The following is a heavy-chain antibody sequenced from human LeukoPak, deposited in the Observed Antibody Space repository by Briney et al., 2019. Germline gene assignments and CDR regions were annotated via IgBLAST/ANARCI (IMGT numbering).Heavy chain of an antibody. J-gene: IGHJ4*02. CDR1: GFTFSSYA. CDR2: IRGSGAGT. CDR3: AKTEYTTMVRGPLDY. Sequence: PGGSLRLSCAASGFTFSSYAITWVRQAPGKGLEWVSAIRGSGAGTYYADSVKDRFTISRDNSKNTLYLQMNSLRAEDTAVYYCAKTEYTTMVRGPLDYWGQGTLVTVSS. V-gene: IGHV3-23*01. D-gene: IGHD5-18*01.